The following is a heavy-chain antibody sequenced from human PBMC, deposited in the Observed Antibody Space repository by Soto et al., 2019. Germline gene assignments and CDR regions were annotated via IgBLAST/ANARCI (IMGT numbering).Heavy chain of an antibody. V-gene: IGHV1-18*01. CDR1: SYTFSTYA. CDR3: ARGSRQLGPYYGMDV. D-gene: IGHD6-6*01. J-gene: IGHJ6*02. CDR2: ISIYNGNT. Sequence: QVQLVQSGAEVKKPGASVKVSCKASSYTFSTYAINWVRQAPGQGLEWMGWISIYNGNTNYAQNLQGRVTMTADTSTSTAYMELSSLRSEDTAVYYCARGSRQLGPYYGMDVWGQGTTVTVSS.